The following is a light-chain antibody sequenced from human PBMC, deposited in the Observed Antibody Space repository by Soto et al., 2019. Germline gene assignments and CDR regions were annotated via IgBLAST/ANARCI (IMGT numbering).Light chain of an antibody. V-gene: IGLV2-11*01. CDR3: CSYAGSYINYV. CDR2: DVS. J-gene: IGLJ1*01. CDR1: SSDVGGYNY. Sequence: SALTQPRPVSGAPGQSVTISRTGTSSDVGGYNYVSWYQQHPGKAPKLMIYDVSKRPSGVPDRFSGSKSGNTASLTISGLQAEDEADYYCCSYAGSYINYVFGTGTKVTVL.